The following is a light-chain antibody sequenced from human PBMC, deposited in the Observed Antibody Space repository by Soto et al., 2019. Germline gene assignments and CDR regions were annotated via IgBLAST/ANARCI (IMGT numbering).Light chain of an antibody. CDR1: QSISSNY. J-gene: IGKJ4*01. CDR3: QQYGSSPLT. CDR2: GAS. V-gene: IGKV3-20*01. Sequence: EIVLTQSPGTLSLSPGERATLSCRASQSISSNYLAWYRQKPGQAPRLLIYGASSRATGIPDRFSGSGSGTDFTLTISRLEPEEFAVYYCQQYGSSPLTFGGGTKVEIK.